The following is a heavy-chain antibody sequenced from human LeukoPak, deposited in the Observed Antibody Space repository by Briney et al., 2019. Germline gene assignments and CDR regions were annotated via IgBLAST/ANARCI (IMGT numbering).Heavy chain of an antibody. J-gene: IGHJ4*02. D-gene: IGHD6-13*01. Sequence: SETLSLTCTVSGGSISSYYWSWIRQPPGKGLEWIGYIYYSGSTNYNPSLKSRVTISVDTSKNQFSLKLSSVTAADTAVHYCARADTYWYSSSWYYLDYWGQGTLVTVSS. CDR2: IYYSGST. CDR1: GGSISSYY. V-gene: IGHV4-59*01. CDR3: ARADTYWYSSSWYYLDY.